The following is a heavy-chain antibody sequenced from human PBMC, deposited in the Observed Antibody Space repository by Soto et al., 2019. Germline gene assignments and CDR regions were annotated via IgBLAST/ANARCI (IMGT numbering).Heavy chain of an antibody. CDR1: GFTFSSSS. CDR2: ISSSSSYI. D-gene: IGHD4-17*01. Sequence: EVQLVESGGGLVKPGGSLRLSCAASGFTFSSSSMNWVRQAPGKGLEWVSSISSSSSYIYYADSVKGRFTISRDNAKNSLYLKMSSLRAGDTAVYYCARDHRDYGDSGGVDPWGQGTLVTVSS. CDR3: ARDHRDYGDSGGVDP. J-gene: IGHJ5*02. V-gene: IGHV3-21*01.